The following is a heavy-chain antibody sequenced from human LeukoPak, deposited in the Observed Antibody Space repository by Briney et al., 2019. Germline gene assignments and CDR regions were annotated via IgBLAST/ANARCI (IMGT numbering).Heavy chain of an antibody. J-gene: IGHJ3*01. Sequence: GASVRVSCKASGSNFNSYGVTWVRQAPGQGLEWVGWVDPENRPSSKSLKTVQGRLTMTIESSTSTAYMELRNLTPGDTAVYFCATFYSNSAPPPFAVWGQGTMVIVSS. D-gene: IGHD4-11*01. V-gene: IGHV1-18*01. CDR2: VDPENRPSS. CDR3: ATFYSNSAPPPFAV. CDR1: GSNFNSYG.